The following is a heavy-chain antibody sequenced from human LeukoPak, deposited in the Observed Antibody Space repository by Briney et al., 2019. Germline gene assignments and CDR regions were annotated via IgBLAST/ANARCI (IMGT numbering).Heavy chain of an antibody. V-gene: IGHV3-33*01. D-gene: IGHD3-3*02. Sequence: GRSLRLSCAASGFTSSSYGMHWVRQAPGKGLEWVAVIWYDGSNKYYADSVKGRFTISRDNSKNTLYLQMNSLRAEDTAVYYCARDGALRSLPGGYFDYWGQGTLVTVSS. J-gene: IGHJ4*02. CDR1: GFTSSSYG. CDR2: IWYDGSNK. CDR3: ARDGALRSLPGGYFDY.